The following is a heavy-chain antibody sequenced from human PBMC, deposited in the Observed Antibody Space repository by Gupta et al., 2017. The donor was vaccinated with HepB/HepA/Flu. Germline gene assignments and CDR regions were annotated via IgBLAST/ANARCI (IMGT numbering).Heavy chain of an antibody. D-gene: IGHD2-2*01. CDR2: INPNSGGT. J-gene: IGHJ3*02. CDR3: ARGYCSSTSCYALSAFDI. V-gene: IGHV1-2*02. CDR1: GYTFTGYY. Sequence: QVQLVQSGAEVKKPGASVKVSCKASGYTFTGYYMHWVRQAPGQGLEWMGWINPNSGGTNYAQKFQGRVTMTRDTSISTAYMELSRLRSDDTAVYYCARGYCSSTSCYALSAFDIWGQGTMVTVSS.